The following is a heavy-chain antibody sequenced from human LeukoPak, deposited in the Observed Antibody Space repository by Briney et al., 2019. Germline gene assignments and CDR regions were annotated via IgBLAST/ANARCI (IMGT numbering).Heavy chain of an antibody. CDR3: ARGVDTAMAPFDY. CDR1: GASISSNSYY. V-gene: IGHV4-39*07. CDR2: FYYSGST. D-gene: IGHD5-18*01. Sequence: PSETWSLTCSVSGASISSNSYYWCWIRQPPGKGLEWIGSFYYSGSTYYNPSLKSRVTISLDMSKNQFSLKLSSVTAADTAVYYCARGVDTAMAPFDYWGQGTLVTVSS. J-gene: IGHJ4*02.